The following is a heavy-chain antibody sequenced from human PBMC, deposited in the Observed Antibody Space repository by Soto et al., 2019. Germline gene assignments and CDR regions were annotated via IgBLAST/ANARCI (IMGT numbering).Heavy chain of an antibody. CDR2: IDVGNGNT. J-gene: IGHJ4*02. Sequence: ASVKVSCKASGYTITSYAMHWVRHAPGQRLEWMGWIDVGNGNTKYSQKYQGRVNITRDTSASTAYMELSSLKSEDTAVFYCARSGLTTVANDYWGQGTLVTVSS. V-gene: IGHV1-3*01. CDR3: ARSGLTTVANDY. D-gene: IGHD4-17*01. CDR1: GYTITSYA.